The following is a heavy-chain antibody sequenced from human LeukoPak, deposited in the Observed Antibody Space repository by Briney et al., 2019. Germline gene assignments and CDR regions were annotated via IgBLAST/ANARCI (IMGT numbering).Heavy chain of an antibody. V-gene: IGHV1-58*02. Sequence: GASVKVSCKASGFTFTSSAMQWVRQARGQRLEWIGWIVVGSGNTNYAQKFQERVTITRDMSTSTAYMELSSLRSEDTAVYYCARAVHGSGINYWGQGTLVTVSS. J-gene: IGHJ4*02. CDR3: ARAVHGSGINY. D-gene: IGHD3-10*01. CDR1: GFTFTSSA. CDR2: IVVGSGNT.